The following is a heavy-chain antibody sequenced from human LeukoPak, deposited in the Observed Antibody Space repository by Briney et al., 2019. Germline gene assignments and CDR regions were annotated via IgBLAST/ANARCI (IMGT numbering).Heavy chain of an antibody. J-gene: IGHJ4*02. D-gene: IGHD3-10*01. CDR3: ARDRGGSGDFDY. Sequence: ASVKVSCKASGYTFTSYAMNWVRQAPGQRLEWMGWINAGNGDTKYSQEFQDRVTITRDTSASTAYMELSSLRSEDMAVYYCARDRGGSGDFDYWGQGTLVTVSS. V-gene: IGHV1-3*03. CDR2: INAGNGDT. CDR1: GYTFTSYA.